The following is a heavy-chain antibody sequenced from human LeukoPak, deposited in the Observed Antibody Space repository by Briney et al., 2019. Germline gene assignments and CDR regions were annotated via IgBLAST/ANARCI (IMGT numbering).Heavy chain of an antibody. Sequence: GGPLRLSCAASGFTFNDHGMNWVRQAPGKGLEWVSCINGYGSITNYADSVKGRFTISRDNAKNTLYLQMNSLRVEDTAVYYCARDEPTVTTGPPVGSWGQGTLVTVSS. J-gene: IGHJ4*02. CDR3: ARDEPTVTTGPPVGS. V-gene: IGHV3-74*01. CDR1: GFTFNDHG. D-gene: IGHD4-17*01. CDR2: INGYGSIT.